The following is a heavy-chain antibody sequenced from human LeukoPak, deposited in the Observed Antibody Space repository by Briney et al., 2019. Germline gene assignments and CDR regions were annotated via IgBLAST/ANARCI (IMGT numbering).Heavy chain of an antibody. V-gene: IGHV1-69*13. D-gene: IGHD3-16*01. CDR1: GGTYSSYA. CDR2: IIPIFGTA. J-gene: IGHJ5*02. CDR3: ARATDYVWGSPNH. Sequence: SVKVSCKASGGTYSSYAISWVRQAPGQGLEWMGGIIPIFGTANYAQKFQGRVTITADESTSTAYMELSSLRSEDTAVYYCARATDYVWGSPNHWGQGTLVTVSS.